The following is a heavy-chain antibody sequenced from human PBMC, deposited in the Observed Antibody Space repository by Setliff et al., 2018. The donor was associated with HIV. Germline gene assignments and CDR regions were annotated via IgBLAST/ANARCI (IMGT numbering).Heavy chain of an antibody. D-gene: IGHD7-27*01. CDR1: GGSFNGYY. Sequence: PSETLSLTCAVYGGSFNGYYWSWIRQPPGKGLEWIGEINHSGSTNYNPSLKSRVTMSVDKSKNQFSLRLSSVTAADTAVYYCARGWGHDGFDFWGQGTMVTVSS. J-gene: IGHJ3*01. CDR3: ARGWGHDGFDF. V-gene: IGHV4-34*01. CDR2: INHSGST.